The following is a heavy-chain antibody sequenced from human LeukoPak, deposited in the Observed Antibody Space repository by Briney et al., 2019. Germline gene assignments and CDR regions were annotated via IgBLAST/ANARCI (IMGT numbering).Heavy chain of an antibody. Sequence: ASVKVSCKAPGYTFTGYYMHWVRQAPGQGLEWMGWINPNSGGTNYAQKFQGRVTMTRDTSISTAYMELSRLRSDDTAVYYCARDLALRKTYYYDSSGSGHYWGQGTLVTVSS. V-gene: IGHV1-2*02. D-gene: IGHD3-22*01. CDR1: GYTFTGYY. CDR3: ARDLALRKTYYYDSSGSGHY. J-gene: IGHJ4*02. CDR2: INPNSGGT.